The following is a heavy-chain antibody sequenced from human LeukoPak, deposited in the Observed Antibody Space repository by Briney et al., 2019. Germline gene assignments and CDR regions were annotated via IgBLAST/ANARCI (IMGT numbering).Heavy chain of an antibody. J-gene: IGHJ4*02. CDR3: AKPGKRRVVTITDFDY. Sequence: GGSLSLSCAASGFTFSYYGMHWVRQAPGRGLEWVAVISHDGSNKYYADSVKGRSTISRDNSKNTLYLQMNSLRPEDTSVYYCAKPGKRRVVTITDFDYWGQGTLVTVSS. CDR1: GFTFSYYG. D-gene: IGHD3-22*01. CDR2: ISHDGSNK. V-gene: IGHV3-30*18.